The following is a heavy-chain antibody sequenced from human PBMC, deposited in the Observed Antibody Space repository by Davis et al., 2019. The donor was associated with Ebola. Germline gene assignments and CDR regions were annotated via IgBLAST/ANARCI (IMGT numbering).Heavy chain of an antibody. CDR3: ARECSSIGTVWFDP. D-gene: IGHD2-2*01. J-gene: IGHJ5*02. V-gene: IGHV1-18*01. Sequence: ASVTVSCKASGYTFTSYGISWVRQAPGQGLEWMGWISAYNGNTNYAQKLQGRVTMTTDTSTSTAYMELRSLRSDDTAVYYCARECSSIGTVWFDPWGQGTLVTVSS. CDR1: GYTFTSYG. CDR2: ISAYNGNT.